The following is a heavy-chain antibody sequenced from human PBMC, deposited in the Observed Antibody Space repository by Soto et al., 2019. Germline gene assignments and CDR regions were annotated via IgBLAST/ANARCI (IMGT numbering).Heavy chain of an antibody. CDR1: GYSFTSYW. CDR3: ARPLGSMGRGVLSYYYYGMDV. D-gene: IGHD3-10*01. CDR2: IDPSDSYT. V-gene: IGHV5-10-1*01. J-gene: IGHJ6*02. Sequence: GESLKISCKGSGYSFTSYWISWVRQMPGKGLEWMGRIDPSDSYTNYSPSFQGHVTISADKSISTAYLQWSSLKASDTAMYYCARPLGSMGRGVLSYYYYGMDVWGQATTVTVSS.